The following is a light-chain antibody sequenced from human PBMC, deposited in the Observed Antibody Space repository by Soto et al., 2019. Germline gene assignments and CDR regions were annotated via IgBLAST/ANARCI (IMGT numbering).Light chain of an antibody. V-gene: IGKV1-12*01. CDR1: QGISTW. J-gene: IGKJ1*01. CDR3: QQASSFPWT. CDR2: DAS. Sequence: DIQMTQSPSSVSASVGDRVTITCRASQGISTWLAWYQQKPGGAPRLLIYDASTLQSGVPSRFSGSGSGTDFTLTISSLQPQDFATYYCQQASSFPWTFGRGTKVDFK.